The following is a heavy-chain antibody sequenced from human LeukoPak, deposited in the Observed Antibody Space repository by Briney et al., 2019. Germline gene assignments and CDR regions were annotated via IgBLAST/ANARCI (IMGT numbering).Heavy chain of an antibody. CDR2: ITGSGSGI. D-gene: IGHD3-9*01. V-gene: IGHV3-23*01. Sequence: PGASLRLSCAAPGVTFSNSATSGGPQAPGRGRGWGSAITGSGSGIYYADSMKSLFTIPRENSKNPLYLQIKSLTAADTAVYYCARRGDYDVLTGYYVADYWGQGALVTVS. CDR3: ARRGDYDVLTGYYVADY. J-gene: IGHJ4*02. CDR1: GVTFSNSA.